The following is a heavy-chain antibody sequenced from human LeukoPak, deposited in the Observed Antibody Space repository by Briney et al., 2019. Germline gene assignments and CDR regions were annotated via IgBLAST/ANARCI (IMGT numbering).Heavy chain of an antibody. V-gene: IGHV4-59*01. Sequence: SETLSLTCTVSGGSISSYYWSWIRQPPGKGLELIGYISYSGSTKYSPSLKSRVTILGDTSKNQFSLKLSSVTAADTAVYYCARIVPLRYYSDYWGQGTLVTVSS. CDR3: ARIVPLRYYSDY. J-gene: IGHJ4*02. CDR2: ISYSGST. D-gene: IGHD2-15*01. CDR1: GGSISSYY.